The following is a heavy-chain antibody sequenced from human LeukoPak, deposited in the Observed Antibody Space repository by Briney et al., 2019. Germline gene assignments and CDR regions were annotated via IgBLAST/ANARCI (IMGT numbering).Heavy chain of an antibody. Sequence: GGSLRLSCAASRFTLSSSWMSWVRQAPGKGLEWVANIKQDGSEKYYVDSVKGRFTISRDNAKNSLYLQMNSLRAEDTAVYYCARANVLRYFDWPYYFDYWGQGTLVTVSS. D-gene: IGHD3-9*01. CDR2: IKQDGSEK. J-gene: IGHJ4*02. CDR1: RFTLSSSW. V-gene: IGHV3-7*01. CDR3: ARANVLRYFDWPYYFDY.